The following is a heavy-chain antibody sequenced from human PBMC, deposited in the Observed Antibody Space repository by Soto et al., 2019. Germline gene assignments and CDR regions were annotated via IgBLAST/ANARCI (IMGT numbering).Heavy chain of an antibody. CDR1: GYSFTSYG. CDR2: ISGHNGNT. CDR3: ARHRFNYYDDTVYYYFDY. D-gene: IGHD3-22*01. J-gene: IGHJ4*02. V-gene: IGHV1-18*04. Sequence: ASVKVSCKASGYSFTSYGISWVRQAPGQGPEWMGWISGHNGNTNHPQSLQGRVTMTTDTSRNTAYMELRSLRSDDTAVYYCARHRFNYYDDTVYYYFDYWGQGTLVTVSS.